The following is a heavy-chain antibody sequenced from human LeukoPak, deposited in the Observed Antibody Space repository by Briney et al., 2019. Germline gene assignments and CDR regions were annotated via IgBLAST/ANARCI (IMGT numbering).Heavy chain of an antibody. CDR3: ARDNSKGYSGESYYYGMDV. J-gene: IGHJ6*02. CDR1: GYTFTRYG. CDR2: ISAYNGNT. Sequence: ASVKVSCKASGYTFTRYGISWVRQAPGQGLEWMGWISAYNGNTNYAQKLQGRVTMTTDTSTSTAYMELRSLRSDDTAVYYCARDNSKGYSGESYYYGMDVWGQGTTVTVSS. V-gene: IGHV1-18*01. D-gene: IGHD5-12*01.